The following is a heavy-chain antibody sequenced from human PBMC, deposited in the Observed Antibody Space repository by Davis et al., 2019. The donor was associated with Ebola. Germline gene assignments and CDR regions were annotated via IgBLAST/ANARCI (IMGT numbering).Heavy chain of an antibody. CDR3: TRLPGTTFPFDY. J-gene: IGHJ4*02. V-gene: IGHV3-21*04. Sequence: GESLKISCAASGFTFSSYSMNWVRQAPGKGLEWVSSISSSSSYIYYADSVKGRFTISRDNAKNSLYLQMNSLKTEDTAVYYCTRLPGTTFPFDYWGQGTLVTVSS. D-gene: IGHD1-7*01. CDR2: ISSSSSYI. CDR1: GFTFSSYS.